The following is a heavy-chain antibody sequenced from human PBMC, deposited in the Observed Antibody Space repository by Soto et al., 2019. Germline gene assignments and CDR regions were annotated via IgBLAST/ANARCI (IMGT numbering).Heavy chain of an antibody. V-gene: IGHV1-46*01. Sequence: QVQLVQSGAEVKKPGASVKISCKASGYTFTNYYVQWVRQAPGQGLEWMGVIHPYGGHTTYSHKLQDRVTMTRDTFTSTIYMELRSLRSEDTAVYYCARGDNDYWGQGTLVTVSS. CDR2: IHPYGGHT. J-gene: IGHJ4*02. CDR3: ARGDNDY. CDR1: GYTFTNYY.